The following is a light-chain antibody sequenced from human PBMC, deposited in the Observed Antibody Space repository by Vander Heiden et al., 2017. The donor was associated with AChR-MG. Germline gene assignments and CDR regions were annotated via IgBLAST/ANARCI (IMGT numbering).Light chain of an antibody. CDR1: KLALKY. CDR2: QNT. CDR3: QAVDSSTVV. J-gene: IGLJ3*02. Sequence: SYEVTQPPSVSVSPGQTATITCPSGNKLALKYAWWYQQRPGQSPVLVIYQNTKRPAGIPERFSGSNSGTTATLTISGAQAVDDAYYYCQAVDSSTVVFGGGTKLTVL. V-gene: IGLV3-1*01.